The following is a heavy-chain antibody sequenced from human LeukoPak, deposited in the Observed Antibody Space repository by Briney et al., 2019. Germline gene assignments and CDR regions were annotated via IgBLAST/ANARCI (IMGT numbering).Heavy chain of an antibody. Sequence: PGRSLRLSCAASGFTFSQFGMHWVRQAPGKGLEWVSAISGSGGSTYYADSVKGRFTISRDNSKNTLYLQMNSLRAEDTAVYYCTKASPYYYDSSGYDAFDYWGQGTLVTVSS. V-gene: IGHV3-23*01. CDR3: TKASPYYYDSSGYDAFDY. D-gene: IGHD3-22*01. CDR2: ISGSGGST. CDR1: GFTFSQFG. J-gene: IGHJ4*02.